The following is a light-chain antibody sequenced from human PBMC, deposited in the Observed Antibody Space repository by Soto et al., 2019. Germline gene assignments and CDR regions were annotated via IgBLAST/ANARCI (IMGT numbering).Light chain of an antibody. CDR3: QQYGSSPPFT. CDR1: QTFSNTY. Sequence: EIVLTQSPDTLSLSPGESATLSCRASQTFSNTYLAWYQQKPGQAPRLLIYGASSRAPGIPDRVSGSGSGTDFTITISRVEPEDFAVYYCQQYGSSPPFTFGQGTKLEIK. V-gene: IGKV3-20*01. J-gene: IGKJ2*01. CDR2: GAS.